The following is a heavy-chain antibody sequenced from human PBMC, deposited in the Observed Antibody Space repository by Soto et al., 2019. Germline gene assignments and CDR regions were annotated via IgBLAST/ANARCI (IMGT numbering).Heavy chain of an antibody. Sequence: CKGSGYSFTSYWIGWVRQMPGKGLEWMGIIYPGDSDTRYSPSFQGQVTISADKSISTAYLQWSSLKASDTAMYYCARTNNQYSSSWSLDYWGQGTLVTVSS. CDR2: IYPGDSDT. CDR3: ARTNNQYSSSWSLDY. D-gene: IGHD6-13*01. CDR1: GYSFTSYW. J-gene: IGHJ4*02. V-gene: IGHV5-51*01.